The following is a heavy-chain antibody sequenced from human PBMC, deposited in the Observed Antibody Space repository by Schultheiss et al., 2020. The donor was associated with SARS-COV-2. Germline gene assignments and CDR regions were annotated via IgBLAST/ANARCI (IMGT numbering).Heavy chain of an antibody. Sequence: SQTLSLTCTVSGGSISSYYWSWIRQHPGKGLEWIGYMYHSGSTNYNPSLKSRVTISVDTSKNQFSLKLSSVTAADTAVYYCARGVTTILDYYYYGMDVWGQGTTVTVSS. J-gene: IGHJ6*02. CDR2: MYHSGST. CDR3: ARGVTTILDYYYYGMDV. CDR1: GGSISSYY. D-gene: IGHD4-17*01. V-gene: IGHV4-59*01.